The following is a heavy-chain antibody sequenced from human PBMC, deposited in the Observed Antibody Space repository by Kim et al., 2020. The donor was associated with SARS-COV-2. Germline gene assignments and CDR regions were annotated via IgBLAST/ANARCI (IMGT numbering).Heavy chain of an antibody. CDR2: IYYSGST. CDR3: ARHECTNRGCDGGIATFGY. CDR1: GGSINSYY. J-gene: IGHJ4*02. D-gene: IGHD2-8*01. V-gene: IGHV4-59*08. Sequence: SETLSLTCTVSGGSINSYYWSWIRQPPGKGLEWIGYIYYSGSTEYNPSLKSRVTISVDTSKNQFSLKLRSVTAADTAIYYCARHECTNRGCDGGIATFGYWGQGTLVTVSS.